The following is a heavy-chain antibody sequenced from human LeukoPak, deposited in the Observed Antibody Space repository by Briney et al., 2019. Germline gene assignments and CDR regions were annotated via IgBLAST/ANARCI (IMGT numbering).Heavy chain of an antibody. CDR3: ATSALRYFDWLPVDY. V-gene: IGHV3-64*01. Sequence: GGSLRLSCAASGFTFSSYAMHWVRQAPGKGLEYVSAISSNGGSTYYANSVKGRFTISRDNSKNTLYLQMGSLRAEDMAVYYCATSALRYFDWLPVDYWGQGTLVTVSS. D-gene: IGHD3-9*01. CDR1: GFTFSSYA. CDR2: ISSNGGST. J-gene: IGHJ4*02.